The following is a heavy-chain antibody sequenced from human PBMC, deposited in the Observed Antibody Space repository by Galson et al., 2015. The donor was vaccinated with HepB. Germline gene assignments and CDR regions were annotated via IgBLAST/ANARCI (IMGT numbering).Heavy chain of an antibody. CDR3: ARDNYGEAWSGAFDI. CDR1: GFTFSGSA. Sequence: SLRLSCAASGFTFSGSAMHWVRQASGKGLEWVGRIRSKANSYATAYAASVKGRFTISRDNAKNSLYLQMNSLRAEDTAVYYCARDNYGEAWSGAFDIWGQGTMVTVSS. J-gene: IGHJ3*02. D-gene: IGHD4-17*01. CDR2: IRSKANSYAT. V-gene: IGHV3-73*01.